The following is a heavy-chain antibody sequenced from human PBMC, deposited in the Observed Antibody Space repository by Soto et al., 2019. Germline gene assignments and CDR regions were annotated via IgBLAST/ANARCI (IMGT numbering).Heavy chain of an antibody. CDR3: ARVDFWSGFYGMDV. D-gene: IGHD3-3*01. CDR1: GYSISSGYY. CDR2: IYHSGST. V-gene: IGHV4-38-2*01. J-gene: IGHJ6*02. Sequence: SETLSLTCAVSGYSISSGYYWGWIRQPPGKGLEWIGGIYHSGSTYYNPSLKSRVTISVDTSKNQFSLKLSSVTAADTAVYYCARVDFWSGFYGMDVWGQGTTVTVSS.